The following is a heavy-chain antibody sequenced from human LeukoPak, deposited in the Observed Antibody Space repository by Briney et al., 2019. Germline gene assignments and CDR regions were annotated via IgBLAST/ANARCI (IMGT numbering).Heavy chain of an antibody. Sequence: SQTLSLTCTVSGGSISSGDYYWSWIRQPPGKGLEWIGYIYYSGSTYYNPSLKSRVTISVDTSKNQFSLKLSSVTAADTAVYYCASGFFKANYCSSTSCSTTIDYWGQGTLVTVSS. CDR2: IYYSGST. CDR1: GGSISSGDYY. CDR3: ASGFFKANYCSSTSCSTTIDY. V-gene: IGHV4-30-4*08. J-gene: IGHJ4*02. D-gene: IGHD2-2*01.